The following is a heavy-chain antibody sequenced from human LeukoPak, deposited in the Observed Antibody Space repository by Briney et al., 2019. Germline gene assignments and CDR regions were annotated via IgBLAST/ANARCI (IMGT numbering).Heavy chain of an antibody. V-gene: IGHV3-7*03. CDR1: GFTFSGSA. Sequence: QAGGSLRLSCAASGFTFSGSAIHWVRQAPGKGLEWVANTKHDGSEKYYVDSVKGRFTISRDNSKNSLYLQMNSLRTEDTALYYCAKDISGFYCGGDCYPGYFQHWGQGTLVTVSS. CDR3: AKDISGFYCGGDCYPGYFQH. J-gene: IGHJ1*01. CDR2: TKHDGSEK. D-gene: IGHD2-21*02.